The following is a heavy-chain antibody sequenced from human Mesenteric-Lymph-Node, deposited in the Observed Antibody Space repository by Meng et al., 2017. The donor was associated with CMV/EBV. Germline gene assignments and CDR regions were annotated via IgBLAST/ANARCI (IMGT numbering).Heavy chain of an antibody. CDR1: GFTFSSYA. V-gene: IGHV3-21*01. CDR3: ARDNPNWGFDGGFDY. Sequence: GESLKISCAASGFTFSSYAMSWVRQAPGKGLEWVSSISSSSSYIYYADSVKGRFTISRDNSKNTLYLQMNSLRAEDTAVYYCARDNPNWGFDGGFDYWGQGTLVTVSS. J-gene: IGHJ4*02. CDR2: ISSSSSYI. D-gene: IGHD7-27*01.